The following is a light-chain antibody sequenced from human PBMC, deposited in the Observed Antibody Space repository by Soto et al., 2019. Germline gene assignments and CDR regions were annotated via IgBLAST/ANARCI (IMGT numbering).Light chain of an antibody. CDR3: PQYTNWPPLT. J-gene: IGKJ4*02. Sequence: EIVMTQSPATLSVSPGERATLSCRASQSVSSNLAWYQQKPGQAPSLLIYGASTRATGIPARFSSSGSGTEFTITISSLQSEDFAVYYCPQYTNWPPLTFGGGTKVEIK. CDR1: QSVSSN. CDR2: GAS. V-gene: IGKV3-15*01.